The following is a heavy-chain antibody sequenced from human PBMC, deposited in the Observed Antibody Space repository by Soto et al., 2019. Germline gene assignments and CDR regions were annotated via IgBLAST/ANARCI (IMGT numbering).Heavy chain of an antibody. CDR3: AKEAWSSSLGYYFDY. CDR1: GFTFSSYG. J-gene: IGHJ4*02. V-gene: IGHV3-30*18. Sequence: GESLKISCAASGFTFSSYGMHWVRQAPGKGLEWVAVISYDGSNKYYADSVKGRFTISRDNSKNTLYLQMNSLRAEDTAVYYCAKEAWSSSLGYYFDYWGQGTLVTVSS. CDR2: ISYDGSNK. D-gene: IGHD6-6*01.